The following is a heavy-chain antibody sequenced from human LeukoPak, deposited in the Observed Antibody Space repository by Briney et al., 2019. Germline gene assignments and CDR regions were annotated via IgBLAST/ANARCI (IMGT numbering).Heavy chain of an antibody. CDR1: GFTFCDYS. V-gene: IGHV3-49*04. CDR2: IRSKAYGGTT. J-gene: IGHJ4*02. Sequence: GGSLRLSCTASGFTFCDYSMSWVRHAPGRGLEWVGFIRSKAYGGTTEYPASVKGRFTISRDDSKSIAYLQMNSLKTEDTAVYYCTRHVLLWFGELRGYYFDYWGQGTLVTVSS. CDR3: TRHVLLWFGELRGYYFDY. D-gene: IGHD3-10*01.